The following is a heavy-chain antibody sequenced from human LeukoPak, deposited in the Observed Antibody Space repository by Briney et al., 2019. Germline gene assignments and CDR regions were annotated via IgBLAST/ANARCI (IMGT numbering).Heavy chain of an antibody. CDR1: GYTFTIYY. V-gene: IGHV1-46*01. Sequence: ASVKVSCTASGYTFTIYYMHWVRQATGQGLEWMGIINPSGGSTSYAQKFQGRVTMTRDTSTSTVYMELSSLRSEDTAVYYCARRGYSYGAYYGMDVWGQGTTVTVSS. J-gene: IGHJ6*02. CDR2: INPSGGST. D-gene: IGHD5-18*01. CDR3: ARRGYSYGAYYGMDV.